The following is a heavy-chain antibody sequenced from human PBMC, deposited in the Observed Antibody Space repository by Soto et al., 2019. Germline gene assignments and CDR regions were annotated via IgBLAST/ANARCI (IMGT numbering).Heavy chain of an antibody. CDR1: GFTFSSYW. CDR2: IKQDGSEK. D-gene: IGHD3-9*01. V-gene: IGHV3-7*05. CDR3: ARRGDILTGPYYYYGMDV. Sequence: GGSLRLSCAASGFTFSSYWMSWVRQAPGKGLEWVANIKQDGSEKYYVYSVKGRFTISRDNAKNSLYLQMNSLRAEDTAVYYCARRGDILTGPYYYYGMDVWGQGTTVTVSS. J-gene: IGHJ6*02.